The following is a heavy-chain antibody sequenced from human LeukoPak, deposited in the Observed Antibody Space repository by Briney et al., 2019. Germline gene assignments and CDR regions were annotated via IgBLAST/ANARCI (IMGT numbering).Heavy chain of an antibody. CDR1: GFTFSSYE. CDR2: ISSSGSTI. V-gene: IGHV3-48*03. D-gene: IGHD2-2*01. CDR3: AREGGCSSTSCYAWDYYYYYMDV. J-gene: IGHJ6*03. Sequence: GGSLRLSCAASGFTFSSYEMNWVRQAPGKGLEWVSYISSSGSTIYYADSVKGRFTISRDNAKNSLYLQMNSLRAEDTAVYYCAREGGCSSTSCYAWDYYYYYMDVWGKGTTVTISS.